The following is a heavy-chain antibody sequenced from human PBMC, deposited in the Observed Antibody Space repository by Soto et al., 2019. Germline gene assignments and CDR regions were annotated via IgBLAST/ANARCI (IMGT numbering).Heavy chain of an antibody. D-gene: IGHD2-21*02. CDR1: GGSISSGDYY. CDR3: ASSYCGGDCYSVDAFDI. J-gene: IGHJ3*02. V-gene: IGHV4-30-4*01. CDR2: IYYSWST. Sequence: QVQLQESGPGLVKPSQTLSLTCTVSGGSISSGDYYWSWIRQPPGKGLEWIGYIYYSWSTYYNPSLKSRVTISVDTSKNQFSLKLSSVTAADTAVYYCASSYCGGDCYSVDAFDIWGQGTMVTVSS.